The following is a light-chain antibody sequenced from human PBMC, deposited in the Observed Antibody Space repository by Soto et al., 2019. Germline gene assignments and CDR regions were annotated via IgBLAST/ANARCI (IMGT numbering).Light chain of an antibody. CDR2: GAS. Sequence: EIVLTQSPGTLSLSPGERATLSCRASQSVSNNYLAWYQQKPGQAPRLLIYGASNRATGIPDRFSGSGSGTDFTLTISRLEPEDFAVYYCQQYNKWPPITFGQGTRLEIK. J-gene: IGKJ5*01. V-gene: IGKV3-20*01. CDR3: QQYNKWPPIT. CDR1: QSVSNNY.